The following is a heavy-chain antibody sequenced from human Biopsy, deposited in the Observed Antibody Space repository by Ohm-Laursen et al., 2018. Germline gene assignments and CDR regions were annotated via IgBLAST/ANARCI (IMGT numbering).Heavy chain of an antibody. V-gene: IGHV1-2*02. J-gene: IGHJ4*02. CDR3: ARNMDGLWSYFDN. D-gene: IGHD3-3*01. CDR2: INPDSGDT. Sequence: ASVKVSCKPSGYTFTSYYMHWVRQAPGQGLEWMGWINPDSGDTKYAQMFQGRVTMTRDTSISTAYMELSSLGSDDTAVSYWARNMDGLWSYFDNWGQGTLVTVSS. CDR1: GYTFTSYY.